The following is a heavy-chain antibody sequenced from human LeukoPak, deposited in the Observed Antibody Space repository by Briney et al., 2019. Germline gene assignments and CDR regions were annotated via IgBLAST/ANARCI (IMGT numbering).Heavy chain of an antibody. CDR2: INPSGGAT. V-gene: IGHV1-46*01. Sequence: ASVKVSCKTSGYTFTSYYMHWVRQAPGQGLEWMGIINPSGGATTYARKFQDRVTMTGDTSTSTVSMELSSLRSDDTAVYYCARAGVGSGSDYWGQGTLVTVSS. CDR1: GYTFTSYY. D-gene: IGHD6-19*01. CDR3: ARAGVGSGSDY. J-gene: IGHJ4*02.